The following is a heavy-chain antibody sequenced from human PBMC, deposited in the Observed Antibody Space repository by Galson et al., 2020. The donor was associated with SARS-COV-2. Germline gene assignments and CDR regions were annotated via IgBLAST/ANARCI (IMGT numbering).Heavy chain of an antibody. CDR3: ARSGRGILWFGELSY. J-gene: IGHJ4*02. Sequence: QLGESLKISCAASGFTFSSYAMHWVRQAPGKGLEWVAVISYDGSNKYYADSVKGRFTISRDNSKNTLYLQMNSLRAEDTAVYYCARSGRGILWFGELSYWGQGTLVTVSS. D-gene: IGHD3-10*01. CDR1: GFTFSSYA. CDR2: ISYDGSNK. V-gene: IGHV3-30*04.